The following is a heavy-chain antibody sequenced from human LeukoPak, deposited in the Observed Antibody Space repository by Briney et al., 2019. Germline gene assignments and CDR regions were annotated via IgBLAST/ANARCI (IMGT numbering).Heavy chain of an antibody. D-gene: IGHD6-19*01. Sequence: GGSLRLSCAASGFTFRNYSMNWVRQAPGKGLEWVSSISSGSNYIYYADSVKGRFTISRDNAKDSLYLQMNTLRAEDTAMYYCARGSGAVAGTFDPWGQGTLVTVSS. CDR3: ARGSGAVAGTFDP. CDR1: GFTFRNYS. V-gene: IGHV3-21*01. CDR2: ISSGSNYI. J-gene: IGHJ5*02.